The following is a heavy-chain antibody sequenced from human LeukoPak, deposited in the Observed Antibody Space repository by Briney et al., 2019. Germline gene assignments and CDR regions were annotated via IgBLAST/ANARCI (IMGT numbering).Heavy chain of an antibody. V-gene: IGHV3-23*01. Sequence: GGSLRLSCAASGFTFSSYAMSWVRQAPGKGLEWVSAISGSGGSTYYADSVKGRFTISRDNSKNTLYLQMNSLRAEDTVVYYCAKGQDRAYCGGDCYSHPIRYYYYYMDVWGKGTTVTVSS. CDR3: AKGQDRAYCGGDCYSHPIRYYYYYMDV. D-gene: IGHD2-21*02. CDR1: GFTFSSYA. J-gene: IGHJ6*03. CDR2: ISGSGGST.